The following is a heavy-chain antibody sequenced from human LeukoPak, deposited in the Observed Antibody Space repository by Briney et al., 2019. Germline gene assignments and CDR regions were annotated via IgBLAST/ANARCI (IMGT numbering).Heavy chain of an antibody. J-gene: IGHJ3*02. Sequence: PGGSLRLSCAVSGFTFSDYYMSWIRQAPGKGLEWVSYISSGGSTISHADSVKGRFTISRDNARNSLYLQLNSLRDEDTALYYCVRDRMGGAFDIWGQGTMVTISS. CDR2: ISSGGSTI. CDR1: GFTFSDYY. CDR3: VRDRMGGAFDI. D-gene: IGHD3-16*01. V-gene: IGHV3-11*04.